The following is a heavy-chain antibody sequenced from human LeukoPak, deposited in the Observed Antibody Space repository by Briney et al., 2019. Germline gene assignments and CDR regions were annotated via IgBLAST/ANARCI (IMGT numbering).Heavy chain of an antibody. CDR3: AREGGVIAARRRFDY. D-gene: IGHD6-6*01. CDR2: INHSGST. V-gene: IGHV4-34*01. Sequence: SETLSLTCAVYGGSFSGYYWSWIRQPPGKGLEWIGEINHSGSTNYNPSLKSRVTISVDTSKNQFSLKLSSVTAADTAVYYCAREGGVIAARRRFDYWGQGTLVTVSS. J-gene: IGHJ4*02. CDR1: GGSFSGYY.